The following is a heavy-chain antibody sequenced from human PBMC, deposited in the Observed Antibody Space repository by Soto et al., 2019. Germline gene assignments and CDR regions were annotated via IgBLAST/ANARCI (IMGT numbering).Heavy chain of an antibody. CDR2: ISPK. CDR1: GFSFRTYG. Sequence: QVQLVESGGGLVQPGTSLRLSCAVSGFSFRTYGFHWVRQPPGKGLEWVAVISPKGHSGSVEGRFTISRDNSKDTLYLQMNNLRAEDTAVYYCARDDAFENENGFDLWGQGTVVTVSS. CDR3: ARDDAFENENGFDL. V-gene: IGHV3-33*01. D-gene: IGHD1-1*01. J-gene: IGHJ3*01.